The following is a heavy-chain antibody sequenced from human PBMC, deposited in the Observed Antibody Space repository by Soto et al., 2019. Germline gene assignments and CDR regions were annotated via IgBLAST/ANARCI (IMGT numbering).Heavy chain of an antibody. CDR3: ARSPRGPYRGAFDI. D-gene: IGHD4-4*01. CDR1: GGTFSSYA. V-gene: IGHV1-69*06. Sequence: QVQLVQSGAEVKKPGSSVKVSCKASGGTFSSYAISWVRQAPGQGLEWMGGIIPIFGTANYAQKFQGRVTITADKSTSTAYMELSSLRSEATAVYYCARSPRGPYRGAFDIWGQGTMVTVSS. J-gene: IGHJ3*02. CDR2: IIPIFGTA.